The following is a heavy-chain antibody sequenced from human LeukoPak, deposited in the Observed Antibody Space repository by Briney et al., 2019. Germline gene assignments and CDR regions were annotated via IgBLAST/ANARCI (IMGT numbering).Heavy chain of an antibody. V-gene: IGHV3-23*01. D-gene: IGHD3-22*01. Sequence: PGGSLRLSCAASGFTFSSYAMSWVRQAPGKGLEWVSAISGSGGSTYYADSVKGRFTISRDNAKNSLYLQMNSLRAEDTAVYYCARDPYYYDSSGYFYYYGMDAWGQGTTVTVSS. J-gene: IGHJ6*02. CDR3: ARDPYYYDSSGYFYYYGMDA. CDR1: GFTFSSYA. CDR2: ISGSGGST.